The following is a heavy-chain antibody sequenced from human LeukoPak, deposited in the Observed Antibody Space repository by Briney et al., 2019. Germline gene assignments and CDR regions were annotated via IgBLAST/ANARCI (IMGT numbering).Heavy chain of an antibody. CDR2: ISRSGDRT. D-gene: IGHD2-15*01. CDR1: GFLLSHSA. Sequence: GGSLRLSCASSGFLLSHSAMSWVRQAPGKGLEWVSAISRSGDRTFYADSVKGRFTISRDSSIDTLFLEMNSLRAEDTAVYFCAKELRPNDYWGQGTLVTVSS. V-gene: IGHV3-23*01. CDR3: AKELRPNDY. J-gene: IGHJ4*02.